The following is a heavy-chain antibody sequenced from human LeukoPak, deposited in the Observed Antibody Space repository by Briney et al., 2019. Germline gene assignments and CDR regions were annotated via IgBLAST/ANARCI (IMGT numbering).Heavy chain of an antibody. CDR1: GFTFDDYG. V-gene: IGHV3-20*04. Sequence: GRSLRLSCAASGFTFDDYGMSWVRQAQGKGLEWVCGINWNGGSTGYADSVKGRFTISRDNAKNSLYMQMNSLRAEDTALYYCARAFKYSMSGYYFDYWGQGTLVTVSS. J-gene: IGHJ4*02. D-gene: IGHD2-21*01. CDR3: ARAFKYSMSGYYFDY. CDR2: INWNGGST.